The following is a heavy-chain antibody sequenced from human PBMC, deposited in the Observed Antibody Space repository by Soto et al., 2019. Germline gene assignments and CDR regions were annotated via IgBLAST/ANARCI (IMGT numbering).Heavy chain of an antibody. CDR2: IKQDGSEK. CDR3: ARDNLIILTVYYDSHYYYGMDV. J-gene: IGHJ6*02. V-gene: IGHV3-7*01. Sequence: GGSLRLSCAASGFTFSSDWMSWVRQAPGKGLEWVANIKQDGSEKYYVDSVKGRFTISRDNAKNSLYLQMNSLRAEDTAVYYCARDNLIILTVYYDSHYYYGMDVWGQATTVTVSS. D-gene: IGHD3-9*01. CDR1: GFTFSSDW.